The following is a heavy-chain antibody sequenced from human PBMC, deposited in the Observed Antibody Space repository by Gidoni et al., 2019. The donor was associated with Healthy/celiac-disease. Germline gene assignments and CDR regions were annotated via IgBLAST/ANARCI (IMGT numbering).Heavy chain of an antibody. CDR1: GWSFSGYY. Sequence: QVHLQQLGAGLLTPLEPLSLTCAVSGWSFSGYYWSWIRQPPGKGLEWIGEINHSGSTNYNPSIKSRVTRSVETSKNQFSLKLSSVTAADTAVYYGARAIVGADGGNFDYGGQGTLVTVSS. D-gene: IGHD1-26*01. J-gene: IGHJ4*02. V-gene: IGHV4-34*01. CDR3: ARAIVGADGGNFDY. CDR2: INHSGST.